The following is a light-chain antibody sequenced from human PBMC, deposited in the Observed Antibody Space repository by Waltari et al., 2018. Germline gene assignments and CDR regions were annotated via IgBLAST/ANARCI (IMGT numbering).Light chain of an antibody. J-gene: IGKJ5*01. CDR1: RDINIY. CDR3: QQYDNLPLT. Sequence: DIQMTQSPSSLSASVGDRVTITCQASRDINIYLNWYQQKPGKAPNLLIYEASKLETGVPARFSGSGSETDFTFTISSLQPEDIATYDCQQYDNLPLTFGHGTRLEIK. V-gene: IGKV1-33*01. CDR2: EAS.